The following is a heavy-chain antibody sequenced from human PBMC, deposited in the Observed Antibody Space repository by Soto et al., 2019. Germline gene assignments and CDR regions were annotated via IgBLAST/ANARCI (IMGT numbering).Heavy chain of an antibody. CDR2: MNPNSGNT. CDR1: GYTFTSYD. D-gene: IGHD3-10*01. J-gene: IGHJ6*03. V-gene: IGHV1-8*01. CDR3: ARGGVYGSGTYYNPDYFYYMDV. Sequence: QVQLVQSGAEMKKPGASVKVSCKASGYTFTSYDINWVRQATGQGLEWMGWMNPNSGNTGYAQKFQGRVTKTRNTSISTAYMELSSLRSADTAVYYCARGGVYGSGTYYNPDYFYYMDVWGKGTTVTVSS.